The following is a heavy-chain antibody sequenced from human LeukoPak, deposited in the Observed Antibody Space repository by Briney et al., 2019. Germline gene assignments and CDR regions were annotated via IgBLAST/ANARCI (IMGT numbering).Heavy chain of an antibody. CDR3: AGAVAAGRRDYVGGSYHRLNWFDP. Sequence: SETLSLTCAVYGGSFGGYYWSWNRQPPGKGLEWVGEINHSGSTNYNPSLKSRVTISVDTAKNQVSLELSSVTAADTAGYYCAGAVAAGRRDYVGGSYHRLNWFDPWGQRTLVTVSS. V-gene: IGHV4-34*01. CDR2: INHSGST. CDR1: GGSFGGYY. J-gene: IGHJ5*02. D-gene: IGHD3-16*01.